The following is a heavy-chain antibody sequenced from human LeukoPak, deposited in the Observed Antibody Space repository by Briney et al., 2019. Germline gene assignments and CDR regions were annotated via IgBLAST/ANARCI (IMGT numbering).Heavy chain of an antibody. J-gene: IGHJ4*02. CDR3: TRDTGYSSSWYLDY. Sequence: GGSLRLSCTASGFTFGDYAMSWVRQAPGKGLEWVGFIRSKAYGGTTEYAASVKGRFTISRDDYKSIAYLQMTSLKNEDTAVYYCTRDTGYSSSWYLDYWGQGTLVTVSS. CDR1: GFTFGDYA. D-gene: IGHD6-13*01. CDR2: IRSKAYGGTT. V-gene: IGHV3-49*04.